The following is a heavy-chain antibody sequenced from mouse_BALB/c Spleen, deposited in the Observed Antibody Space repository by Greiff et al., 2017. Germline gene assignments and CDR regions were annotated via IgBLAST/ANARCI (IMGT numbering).Heavy chain of an antibody. V-gene: IGHV5-12-1*01. J-gene: IGHJ3*01. Sequence: DVMLVESGGGLVKPGGSLKLSCAASGFAFSSYDMSWVRQTPEKRLEWVAYISSGGGSTYYPDTVKGRYTISRDNAKNTLYLQMSSLTSEDTAMYYCAGSSCGPSWFAYWGQGTLVTVSA. D-gene: IGHD1-1*01. CDR3: AGSSCGPSWFAY. CDR2: ISSGGGST. CDR1: GFAFSSYD.